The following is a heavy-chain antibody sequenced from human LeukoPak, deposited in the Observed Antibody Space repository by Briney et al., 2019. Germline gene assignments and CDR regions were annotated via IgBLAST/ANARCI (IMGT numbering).Heavy chain of an antibody. CDR2: IYYSGST. CDR3: ARGPPRYKISSGRYVTHY. V-gene: IGHV4-59*12. J-gene: IGHJ4*02. CDR1: GGSISSYY. Sequence: SETLSLTCTVSGGSISSYYWSWIRQPPGKGLEWIGYIYYSGSTNYNPSLKSRVTISVDTSKNQFSLKLSSVTAADTAVYYCARGPPRYKISSGRYVTHYWGQGTLVTVSS. D-gene: IGHD6-19*01.